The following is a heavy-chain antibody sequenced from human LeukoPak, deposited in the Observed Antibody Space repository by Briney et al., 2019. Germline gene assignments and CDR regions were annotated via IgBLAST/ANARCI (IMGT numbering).Heavy chain of an antibody. CDR3: ARRSCYVDY. Sequence: ASVKVSCKASGYTFTRYYMHWVRQAPGKGGEWMGCINPNSGGTNYAQKFQGRVTMTRDTSISTAYMELSRLRSDDTAVYYCARRSCYVDYWGQGTLVTVSS. D-gene: IGHD1-26*01. V-gene: IGHV1-2*02. CDR1: GYTFTRYY. CDR2: INPNSGGT. J-gene: IGHJ4*02.